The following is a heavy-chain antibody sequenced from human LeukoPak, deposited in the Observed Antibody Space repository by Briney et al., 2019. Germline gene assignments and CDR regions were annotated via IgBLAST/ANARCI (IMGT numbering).Heavy chain of an antibody. V-gene: IGHV3-21*01. CDR1: GFTFSSYE. CDR2: ISSSSSYI. Sequence: GGSLRLSCAASGFTFSSYEMNWVRQAPGKGLEWVSSISSSSSYIYYADSVKGRFTISRDNAKKSLYLQMNSLRAEDTAVYYCAIDPRVEVVLHDAFDIWGQGTMVTVSS. J-gene: IGHJ3*02. D-gene: IGHD2-21*01. CDR3: AIDPRVEVVLHDAFDI.